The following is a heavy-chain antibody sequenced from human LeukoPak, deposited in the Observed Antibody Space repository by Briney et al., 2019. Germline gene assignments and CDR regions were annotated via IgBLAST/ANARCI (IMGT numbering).Heavy chain of an antibody. CDR3: ARAYCSSTSCYPYYFDY. J-gene: IGHJ4*02. CDR2: IYYSGST. V-gene: IGHV4-31*03. CDR1: GGSISSGGYY. D-gene: IGHD2-2*01. Sequence: PSQTLSLTCTVSGGSISSGGYYWSWIRQHPGKGLEWIVYIYYSGSTYYNPSLKSRVTISVDTSKNQFSLKLSSVTAADTAVYYCARAYCSSTSCYPYYFDYWGQGTLVTVSS.